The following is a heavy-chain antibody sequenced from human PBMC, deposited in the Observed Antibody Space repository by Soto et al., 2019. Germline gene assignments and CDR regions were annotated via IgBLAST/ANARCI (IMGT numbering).Heavy chain of an antibody. CDR1: GGTFSSYA. J-gene: IGHJ5*02. CDR2: IIPIFGTA. Sequence: QVQLVQSGAEVKKPGSSVKVSCKASGGTFSSYAISWVRQAPGQGLEWMGGIIPIFGTANYAQKFQGRVTSTADESTSTAYMELSSLRSEDTAVYYCARAGITIFRTWPLGNWFDPWGQGTLVTVSS. CDR3: ARAGITIFRTWPLGNWFDP. D-gene: IGHD3-3*01. V-gene: IGHV1-69*01.